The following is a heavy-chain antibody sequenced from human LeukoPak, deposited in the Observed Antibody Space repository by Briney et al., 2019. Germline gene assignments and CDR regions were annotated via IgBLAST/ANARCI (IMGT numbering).Heavy chain of an antibody. V-gene: IGHV3-23*01. CDR1: GFTFSSYA. Sequence: GGSLRLSCAASGFTFSSYAMSWVRQAPGKGLEWVSAISGSGGSTYYADSVKGRFTISRDNAKNSLYLQMNSLRAEDTAVYYCARRGIAAAGKWSPGVPYDYWGQGTLVTVSS. D-gene: IGHD6-13*01. CDR3: ARRGIAAAGKWSPGVPYDY. J-gene: IGHJ4*02. CDR2: ISGSGGST.